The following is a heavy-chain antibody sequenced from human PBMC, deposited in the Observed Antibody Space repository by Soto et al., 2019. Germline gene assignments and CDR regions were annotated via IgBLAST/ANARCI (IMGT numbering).Heavy chain of an antibody. J-gene: IGHJ6*02. D-gene: IGHD3-16*02. CDR3: AXXXXXXXXXTYSPPRYYGMDV. CDR1: GYTFSNYG. CDR2: ISDYNGNT. Sequence: QVHLVQSGGEVKKPGASVKVSCRASGYTFSNYGISWVRQAPGQGLEWMGWISDYNGNTFYGKKFQGRVTMTTDTSTRTAFMELXXXXXXXTAXXXXAXXXXXXXXXTYSPPRYYGMDVWGQGTTVTVSS. V-gene: IGHV1-18*01.